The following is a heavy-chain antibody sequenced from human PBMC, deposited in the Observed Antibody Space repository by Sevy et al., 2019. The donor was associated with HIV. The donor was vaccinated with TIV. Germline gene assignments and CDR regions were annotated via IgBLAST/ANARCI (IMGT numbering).Heavy chain of an antibody. V-gene: IGHV4-34*01. CDR3: ARAPPVVVVPGAPSWFDP. CDR2: INHSGST. D-gene: IGHD2-2*01. J-gene: IGHJ5*02. Sequence: SETLSLTCAVYGGYFSGYYWNWIRQSPGKGLEWIGEINHSGSTHYNPSLKSRVTISVDTSKNQFSLRLNSVTAADTAVYYCARAPPVVVVPGAPSWFDPWGQGTLVTVSS. CDR1: GGYFSGYY.